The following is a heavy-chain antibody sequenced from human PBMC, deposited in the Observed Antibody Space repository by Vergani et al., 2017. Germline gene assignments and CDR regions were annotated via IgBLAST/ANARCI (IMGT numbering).Heavy chain of an antibody. CDR3: AIYYYDSSGYYQNDY. Sequence: QVQLQQWGAGLLKPSETLSLTCAVYGGSFSGYYWSWIRQPPGKGLEWIGEINHSGSTNYNPFLKSRVTISVDTSKNQFSLKLSSVTAADTAVYYCAIYYYDSSGYYQNDYWGQGTLVTVSS. J-gene: IGHJ4*02. CDR1: GGSFSGYY. CDR2: INHSGST. D-gene: IGHD3-22*01. V-gene: IGHV4-34*01.